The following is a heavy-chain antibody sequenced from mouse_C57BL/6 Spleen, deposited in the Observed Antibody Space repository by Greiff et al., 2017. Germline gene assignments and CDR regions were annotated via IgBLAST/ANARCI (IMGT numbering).Heavy chain of an antibody. CDR2: IYPGDGDT. J-gene: IGHJ1*03. D-gene: IGHD2-4*01. CDR1: GYAFSSSW. V-gene: IGHV1-82*01. CDR3: SREDYDYRYFDV. Sequence: QVPLQQSGPELVKPGASVKISCKASGYAFSSSWMNWVKQRPGKGLEWIGRIYPGDGDTNYNGKFKGKATLTADKSSSTAYMQLSSLTSEDSAVYFCSREDYDYRYFDVWGTGTTVTVSS.